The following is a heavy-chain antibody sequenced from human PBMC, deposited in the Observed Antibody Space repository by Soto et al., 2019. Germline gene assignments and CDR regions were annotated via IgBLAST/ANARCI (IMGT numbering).Heavy chain of an antibody. Sequence: SETLSLTCAVDGGAFSGHYWSWIRQPPGKGLEWIGEINPSGSTNYNPSLKSRVTISADTSRNQFSLKLSSVTAADTAVFYCARGGITMYDYALDVWGQGTTVTVSS. CDR1: GGAFSGHY. D-gene: IGHD3-3*01. J-gene: IGHJ6*02. V-gene: IGHV4-34*01. CDR3: ARGGITMYDYALDV. CDR2: INPSGST.